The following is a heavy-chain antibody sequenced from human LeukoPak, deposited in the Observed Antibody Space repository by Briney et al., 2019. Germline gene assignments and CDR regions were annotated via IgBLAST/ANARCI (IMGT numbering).Heavy chain of an antibody. D-gene: IGHD2-21*02. CDR3: AKWCGGDCYYFDY. CDR1: GFTFSSYG. Sequence: GGSLRLSCAASGFTFSSYGMHWVRQAPGKGLEWVSAISGSGGSTYYADSVKGRFTISRDNSKNTLYLQMNSLRAEDTAVYYCAKWCGGDCYYFDYWGQGTLVTVSS. CDR2: ISGSGGST. V-gene: IGHV3-23*01. J-gene: IGHJ4*02.